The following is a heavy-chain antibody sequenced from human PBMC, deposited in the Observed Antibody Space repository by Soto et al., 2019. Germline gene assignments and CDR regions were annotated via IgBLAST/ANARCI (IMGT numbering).Heavy chain of an antibody. D-gene: IGHD1-1*01. CDR2: ISGYNGNT. Sequence: QIHLEQSRIEMKEPGTSLKISCATSGYSFTNYGISWVRQAPGQGLEWMGWISGYNGNTKYAQSFHDRVVMTAAKFTSTGYLEMRNLRSNDTAVYYCARANTWVTGRVGTHWGQGTKVTVSS. CDR3: ARANTWVTGRVGTH. V-gene: IGHV1-18*01. CDR1: GYSFTNYG. J-gene: IGHJ4*02.